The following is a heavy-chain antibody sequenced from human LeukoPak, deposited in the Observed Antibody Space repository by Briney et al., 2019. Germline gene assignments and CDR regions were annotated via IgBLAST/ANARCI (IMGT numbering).Heavy chain of an antibody. CDR1: GFTFSTYS. Sequence: GGSLRLSCAASGFTFSTYSTNWVRQAPGEGLEWVSSISISSSYIYYADSVKGRFTISRDNAKNSLYLQMNSLRAEDTAVYYCARDVVPAALTNWFDPWGQGTLVTVSS. CDR2: ISISSSYI. D-gene: IGHD2-2*01. V-gene: IGHV3-21*01. J-gene: IGHJ5*02. CDR3: ARDVVPAALTNWFDP.